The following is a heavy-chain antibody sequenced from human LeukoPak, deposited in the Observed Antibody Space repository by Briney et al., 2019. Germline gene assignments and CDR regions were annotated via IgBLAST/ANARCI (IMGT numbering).Heavy chain of an antibody. D-gene: IGHD6-6*01. Sequence: ASVKVSCKASGYTFTSYAISWVRQAPGQGLEWMGGISAYNGNTNYAQKLQGRVTMTTDTSTSTAYMELRSLRSDDTAVYYCARGREAPRRDAFDIWGQRGMVTVSS. V-gene: IGHV1-18*01. J-gene: IGHJ3*02. CDR1: GYTFTSYA. CDR2: ISAYNGNT. CDR3: ARGREAPRRDAFDI.